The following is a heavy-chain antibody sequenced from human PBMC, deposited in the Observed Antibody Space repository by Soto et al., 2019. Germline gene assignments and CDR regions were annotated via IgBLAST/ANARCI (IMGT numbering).Heavy chain of an antibody. CDR2: ISYDGSNK. D-gene: IGHD1-1*01. V-gene: IGHV3-30*18. CDR3: AKDLSPPQLYYYYYGMDV. CDR1: GFTFSSYG. J-gene: IGHJ6*02. Sequence: GGSLRLSCAASGFTFSSYGMHWVRQAPGKGLEWVAVISYDGSNKYYADSVKGRFTISRDNSKNTLYLQMNSLRAEDTAVYYCAKDLSPPQLYYYYYGMDVWGQGTTVTVSS.